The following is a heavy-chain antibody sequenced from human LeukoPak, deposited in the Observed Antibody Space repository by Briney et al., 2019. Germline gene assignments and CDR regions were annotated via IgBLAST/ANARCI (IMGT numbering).Heavy chain of an antibody. J-gene: IGHJ3*02. Sequence: SETLSLTCTVSGDSITNTGYYWGWIRQPPGEGLEWIGGIYYTGSTHYNPSLKSRVTISVDTSKNQFSLKLSSVTAADTAVYYCARQPVRARTLRFLEWPPRGAFDIWGQGTMVTVSS. CDR1: GDSITNTGYY. CDR3: ARQPVRARTLRFLEWPPRGAFDI. D-gene: IGHD3-3*01. CDR2: IYYTGST. V-gene: IGHV4-39*01.